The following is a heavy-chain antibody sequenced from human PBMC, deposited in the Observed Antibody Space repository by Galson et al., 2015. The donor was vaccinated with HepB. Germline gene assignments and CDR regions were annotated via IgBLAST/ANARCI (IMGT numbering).Heavy chain of an antibody. CDR1: RYTFTGYY. CDR2: INPNSGGT. D-gene: IGHD3-3*01. J-gene: IGHJ5*02. V-gene: IGHV1-2*02. CDR3: ARDQSPIFGVVGYNWFDP. Sequence: SVKVSCKASRYTFTGYYMHWVRQAPGQGLEWMGWINPNSGGTNYAQKFQGRVTITADESTSTAYMELSSLRSEDTAVYYCARDQSPIFGVVGYNWFDPWGQGTLVTVSS.